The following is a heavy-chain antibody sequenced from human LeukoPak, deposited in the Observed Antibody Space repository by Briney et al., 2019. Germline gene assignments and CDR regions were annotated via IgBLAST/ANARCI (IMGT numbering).Heavy chain of an antibody. CDR3: ARDRGPGINWFDP. CDR1: GGTFSSYA. J-gene: IGHJ5*02. CDR2: IIPIFGTA. Sequence: SVKVSCKASGGTFSSYAISWVRQAPGQGLEWMGGIIPIFGTANYAQKFQGRVTITADESTSTAYMELSSLRSEDTAVYYCARDRGPGINWFDPWGQGTLVTVSS. V-gene: IGHV1-69*13.